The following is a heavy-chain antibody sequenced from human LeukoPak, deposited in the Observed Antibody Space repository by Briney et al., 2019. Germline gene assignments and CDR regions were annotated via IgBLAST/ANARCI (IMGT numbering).Heavy chain of an antibody. V-gene: IGHV4-34*01. CDR1: GGSFSGYY. D-gene: IGHD5-24*01. J-gene: IGHJ4*02. Sequence: ASETLSLTCAVYGGSFSGYYWSWIRQPPGKGLEWIGEINHSGSTNYNPSLKSRVTISVDTSKNQFSLKLSSVTAADTAVYYCARGGKRWLQLVGFGYWGQGTLVTVSS. CDR2: INHSGST. CDR3: ARGGKRWLQLVGFGY.